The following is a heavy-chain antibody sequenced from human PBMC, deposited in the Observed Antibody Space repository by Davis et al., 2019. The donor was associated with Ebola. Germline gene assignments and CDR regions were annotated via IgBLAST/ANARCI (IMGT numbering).Heavy chain of an antibody. V-gene: IGHV3-23*01. CDR3: ASNIVVVQAANRWFDP. CDR1: GFTFSSYA. D-gene: IGHD2-2*01. Sequence: LSLTCATSGFTFSSYAMSWVRPAPGKGLEWVSAISGSGGSTYYADSVKGRFTISRDNSTNTLYLQMNSLRAEDTAVYYCASNIVVVQAANRWFDPWGQGTLVTVSS. J-gene: IGHJ5*02. CDR2: ISGSGGST.